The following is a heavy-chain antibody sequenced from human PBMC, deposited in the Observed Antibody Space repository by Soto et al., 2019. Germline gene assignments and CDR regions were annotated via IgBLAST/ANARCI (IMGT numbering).Heavy chain of an antibody. CDR2: ISGSGGST. CDR1: GFTFSSYA. Sequence: PGGSLRLSCAASGFTFSSYAMSWVRQAPGKGLEWVSAISGSGGSTYYADSVKGRFTISRDNSKNTLYLQMNSLRAEDTAVYYCARDLRKFYYFDSWGQGTQVTVSS. V-gene: IGHV3-23*01. D-gene: IGHD4-17*01. CDR3: ARDLRKFYYFDS. J-gene: IGHJ4*02.